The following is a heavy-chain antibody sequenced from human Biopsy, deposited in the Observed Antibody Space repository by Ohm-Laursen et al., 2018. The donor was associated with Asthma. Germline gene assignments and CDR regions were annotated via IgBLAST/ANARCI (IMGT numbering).Heavy chain of an antibody. V-gene: IGHV4-30-4*08. CDR1: GAAISRGGYY. CDR2: VFYSGTT. Sequence: TLSLTCSVSGAAISRGGYYWSWIRQPPGKGLEWIGFVFYSGTTHYSRSLERRLYISIDTARNEFSMRLRSLTAADTAVYFCARVVSYGDVYFGIDVWGPGTTVSV. D-gene: IGHD4-17*01. CDR3: ARVVSYGDVYFGIDV. J-gene: IGHJ6*02.